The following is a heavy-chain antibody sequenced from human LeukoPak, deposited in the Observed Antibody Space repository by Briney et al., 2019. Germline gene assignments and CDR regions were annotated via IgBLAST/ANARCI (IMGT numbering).Heavy chain of an antibody. CDR2: IGTAGDP. Sequence: GGSLRLSCAASGFTFSSHDMHWVCQATGKGLEWVSAIGTAGDPYYPGSVKGRFTISRENAKNSLYLQMNSLRTGHTAVYCYARGCSSTSCQGGMDVWGQGTTVTVSS. CDR3: ARGCSSTSCQGGMDV. V-gene: IGHV3-13*05. CDR1: GFTFSSHD. D-gene: IGHD2-2*01. J-gene: IGHJ6*02.